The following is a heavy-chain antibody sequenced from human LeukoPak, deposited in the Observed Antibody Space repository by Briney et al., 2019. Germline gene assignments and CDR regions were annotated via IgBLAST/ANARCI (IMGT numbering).Heavy chain of an antibody. J-gene: IGHJ4*02. CDR1: GFPFSSHG. V-gene: IGHV3-23*01. D-gene: IGHD5-12*01. CDR2: ISPGGPT. Sequence: GGSLRLSCAGSGFPFSSHGMNWVRQAPGKGLEWVSGISPGGPTYYADSVKGRFTISRDDYKSTMYLQMKNLRAEDTAVYYCAKDGAWLRFDDWGQGILVTVSS. CDR3: AKDGAWLRFDD.